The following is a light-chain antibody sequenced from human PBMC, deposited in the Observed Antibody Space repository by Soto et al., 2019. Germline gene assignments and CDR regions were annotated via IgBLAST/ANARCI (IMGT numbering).Light chain of an antibody. J-gene: IGKJ2*01. CDR3: QQTNDFPYT. V-gene: IGKV1-12*01. Sequence: DIQMTQSPSSVSASVGDRVTITCRASHVISSWLAWYQQKPGKAPKLLIYAASRLQSGVPSRFSGSESGANFSLTISSLLPEDVATYYCQQTNDFPYTFGQGTKLEIK. CDR2: AAS. CDR1: HVISSW.